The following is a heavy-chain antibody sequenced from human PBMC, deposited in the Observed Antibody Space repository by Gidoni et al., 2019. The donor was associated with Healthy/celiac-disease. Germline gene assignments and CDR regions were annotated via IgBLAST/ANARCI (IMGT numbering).Heavy chain of an antibody. CDR2: ISSSSSTI. Sequence: EVQLVESGGGLVQPGGSLRLSCAASGFTFSSYSMNWVRQAPGKGLEWVSYISSSSSTIYYADSVKGRFTISRDNAKNSLYLQMNSLRDEDTAVYYCAREICSSTSCYFDYWGQGTLVTVSS. V-gene: IGHV3-48*02. CDR3: AREICSSTSCYFDY. D-gene: IGHD2-2*01. CDR1: GFTFSSYS. J-gene: IGHJ4*02.